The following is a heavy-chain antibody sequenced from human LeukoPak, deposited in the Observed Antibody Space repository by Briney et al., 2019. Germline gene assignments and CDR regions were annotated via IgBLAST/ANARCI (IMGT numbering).Heavy chain of an antibody. J-gene: IGHJ6*01. D-gene: IGHD4-17*01. CDR3: ARTTVTHGMDV. Sequence: GASVTVSCTASGYSFIIYYMHWVRQAPGQGLEWMGIISPSGGSTSYAQKFQGRVTMTRDTSTSTVYMELSSLRSEDTAVYYCARTTVTHGMDVWGQGTTVIVSS. V-gene: IGHV1-46*01. CDR2: ISPSGGST. CDR1: GYSFIIYY.